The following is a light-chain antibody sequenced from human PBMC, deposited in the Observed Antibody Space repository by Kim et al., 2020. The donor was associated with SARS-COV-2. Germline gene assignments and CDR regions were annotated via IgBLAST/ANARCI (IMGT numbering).Light chain of an antibody. Sequence: DIQLTQSPSFLSASVGDRVTITCRASQGISSYLAWYQQKPGKAPKLLIYAASTLQSGVPSRFSGSGSGTEFTLTISSLQPEDFATYYCQQLNSYAFGPGTKLEIK. J-gene: IGKJ3*01. CDR1: QGISSY. V-gene: IGKV1-9*01. CDR2: AAS. CDR3: QQLNSYA.